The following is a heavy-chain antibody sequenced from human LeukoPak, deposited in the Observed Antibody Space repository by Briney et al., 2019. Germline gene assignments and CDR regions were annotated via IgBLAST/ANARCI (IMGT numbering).Heavy chain of an antibody. Sequence: AASVKVSCKASGYTFTSYDINWVRQATGQGLEWMGWMNPNSGNTGYAQKFQGRVTMTRNTFISTAYMELSSLRSEDTAVYYCARGFYRFGADYYYGMDVWGQGTTVTVSS. J-gene: IGHJ6*02. CDR2: MNPNSGNT. V-gene: IGHV1-8*01. D-gene: IGHD4/OR15-4a*01. CDR1: GYTFTSYD. CDR3: ARGFYRFGADYYYGMDV.